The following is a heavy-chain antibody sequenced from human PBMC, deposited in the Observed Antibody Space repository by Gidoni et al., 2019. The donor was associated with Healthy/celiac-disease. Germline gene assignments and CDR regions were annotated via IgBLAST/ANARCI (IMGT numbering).Heavy chain of an antibody. CDR1: GVPFSIYA. Sequence: QVQLVQYGAEVKKPGSSGKVSCKASGVPFSIYAISWVRQAPGQGLEGMGRIIPIFGIANYAQKFQGRVTITADKSTSTAYMELSSLRSEDTAVYYCARGGRITMFRGVIANDAFDIWGQGTMVTVSS. J-gene: IGHJ3*02. CDR3: ARGGRITMFRGVIANDAFDI. V-gene: IGHV1-69*04. CDR2: IIPIFGIA. D-gene: IGHD3-10*01.